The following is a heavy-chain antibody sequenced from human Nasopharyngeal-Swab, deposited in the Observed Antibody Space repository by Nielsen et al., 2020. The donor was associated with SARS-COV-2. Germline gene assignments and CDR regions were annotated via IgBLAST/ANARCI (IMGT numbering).Heavy chain of an antibody. J-gene: IGHJ4*02. Sequence: ASVKVSCQASGYTFTSYALNWVRQAPGQGLEWMGWINTNTGNPTYAQGFTGRFVFSLDTSVSTAYLQISSLKAEDTAVYYCAREAAPTVAGWTRGYRGQGTLVTVSS. CDR1: GYTFTSYA. CDR3: AREAAPTVAGWTRGY. V-gene: IGHV7-4-1*02. D-gene: IGHD6-19*01. CDR2: INTNTGNP.